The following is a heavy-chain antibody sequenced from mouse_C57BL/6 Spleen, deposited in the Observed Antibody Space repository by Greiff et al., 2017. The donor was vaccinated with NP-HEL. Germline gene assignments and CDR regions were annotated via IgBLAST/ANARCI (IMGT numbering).Heavy chain of an antibody. V-gene: IGHV1-81*01. CDR2: IYPRSGNT. D-gene: IGHD1-1*01. J-gene: IGHJ3*01. Sequence: VQLQQSGAELARPGASVKLSCKASGYTFTSYGISWVKQRTGQGLEWIGEIYPRSGNTYYNEKFKGKATLTADKSSSTACMELRSLTSEDSAVYFCAPFYYGSTAWFAYWGQGTLVTVSA. CDR1: GYTFTSYG. CDR3: APFYYGSTAWFAY.